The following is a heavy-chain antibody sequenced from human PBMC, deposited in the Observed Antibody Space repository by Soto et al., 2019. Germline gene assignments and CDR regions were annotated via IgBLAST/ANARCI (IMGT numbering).Heavy chain of an antibody. CDR2: FYDRDGT. D-gene: IGHD4-4*01. Sequence: DVQLVESGGGLIQPGGSLRLSCAVSGLTVSGKKYVAWVRQAPGKGLEGVSGFYDRDGTYYADSLKGRFTTSGDSSRTIVYLQMNGLRPEDTAVYYCATWHLQEHAYDVWGQGTTVTVSS. CDR3: ATWHLQEHAYDV. CDR1: GLTVSGKKY. J-gene: IGHJ3*01. V-gene: IGHV3-53*01.